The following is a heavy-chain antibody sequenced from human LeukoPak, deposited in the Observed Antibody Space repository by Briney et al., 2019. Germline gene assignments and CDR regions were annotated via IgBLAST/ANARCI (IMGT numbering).Heavy chain of an antibody. CDR2: INHSGSA. D-gene: IGHD2-2*02. CDR1: GGSFSGYY. CDR3: ARSSKGYCSSTSCYIGTDP. Sequence: SETLSLTCAVYGGSFSGYYWSWLRQPPGKGLGWIWEINHSGSANYNPPLKSRVPISVDTSKNHFYLKLSSVTAADTAVYYCARSSKGYCSSTSCYIGTDPWGQGTLVTVSS. V-gene: IGHV4-34*01. J-gene: IGHJ5*02.